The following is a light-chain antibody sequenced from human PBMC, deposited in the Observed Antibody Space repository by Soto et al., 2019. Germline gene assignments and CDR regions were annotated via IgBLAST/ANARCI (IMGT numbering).Light chain of an antibody. Sequence: QAVVTQPPSVSGAPGQRVTISCTGSSSNIGAGYDVHWYQQLPGRAPKLLIYANSNRPSGVLDRFSGSRSGTSASLAITGLQAEDEADYSCQSYDSSLSGFYVFGTGTKVTVL. CDR3: QSYDSSLSGFYV. CDR2: ANS. J-gene: IGLJ1*01. CDR1: SSNIGAGYD. V-gene: IGLV1-40*01.